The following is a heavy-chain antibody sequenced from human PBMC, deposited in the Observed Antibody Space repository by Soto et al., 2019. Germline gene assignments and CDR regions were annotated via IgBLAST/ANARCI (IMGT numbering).Heavy chain of an antibody. J-gene: IGHJ4*02. CDR2: ISSSGSTI. CDR3: ARETHYYFDY. CDR1: EFPFSTYE. V-gene: IGHV3-48*03. Sequence: EVQLVESGGGLVQPGGSLRLSCVASEFPFSTYEMHWVRQAPGKGLEWVSYISSSGSTIYYADSVKGRFSISRDNAKRSLYLQMNSLRAEDTAVYYCARETHYYFDYWGQGTLVTVSS.